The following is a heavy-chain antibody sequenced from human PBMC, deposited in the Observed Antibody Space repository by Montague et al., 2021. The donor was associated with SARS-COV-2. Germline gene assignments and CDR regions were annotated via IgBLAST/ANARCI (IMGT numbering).Heavy chain of an antibody. Sequence: PALVKPTQTLTLTCTFSGFSLTTSGVGVGWIRQPPGKALECLALIYWNDDRRYAPSLNNRLTVTKDISKNQVVLTMTNMEPVDTGTYYCVHKKSGWPIEFGYWGQGILVTVSS. CDR2: IYWNDDR. V-gene: IGHV2-5*04. J-gene: IGHJ4*02. D-gene: IGHD6-19*01. CDR1: GFSLTTSGVG. CDR3: VHKKSGWPIEFGY.